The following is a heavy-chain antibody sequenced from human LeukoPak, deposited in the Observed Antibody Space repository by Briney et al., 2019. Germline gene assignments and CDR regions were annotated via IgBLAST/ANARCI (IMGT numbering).Heavy chain of an antibody. CDR1: GGSISSSNW. Sequence: SETLSLTCAVSGGSISSSNWWSWVRQPPGKGLEWIGEIYHSGSTNYNPSLKSRVTISVDTSKNQFSLKLSSVTAADTAVYYCARAGDSSGYYSKRIDYWGQGTLVTVSS. D-gene: IGHD3-22*01. CDR3: ARAGDSSGYYSKRIDY. V-gene: IGHV4-4*02. CDR2: IYHSGST. J-gene: IGHJ4*02.